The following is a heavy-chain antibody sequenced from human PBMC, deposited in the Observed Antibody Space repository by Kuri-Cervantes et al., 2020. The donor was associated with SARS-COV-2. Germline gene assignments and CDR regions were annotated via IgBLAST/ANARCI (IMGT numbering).Heavy chain of an antibody. CDR2: INHSGST. D-gene: IGHD4-17*01. Sequence: SETLSLTCAVYGESFSGYYWSWIRQPPGKGLEWIGEINHSGSTNYNPSRKSRVTISVDTSKNQFSLKLSSVTAADTAVYYCAREVRFAGENWFDPWGQGTLVTVSS. CDR1: GESFSGYY. CDR3: AREVRFAGENWFDP. V-gene: IGHV4-34*01. J-gene: IGHJ5*02.